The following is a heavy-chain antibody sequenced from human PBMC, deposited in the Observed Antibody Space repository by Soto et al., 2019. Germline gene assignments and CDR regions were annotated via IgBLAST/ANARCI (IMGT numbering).Heavy chain of an antibody. CDR2: TYYRSNRYY. CDR1: WDSVSTNRAT. CDR3: ARLIGNSWLDS. V-gene: IGHV6-1*01. J-gene: IGHJ5*01. D-gene: IGHD2-8*01. Sequence: SPTLSLTCASSWDSVSTNRATCDWFRQSPSRGLEWLGRTYYRSNRYYDYAASVKGRITISPDTPSNQFSLQLNSVTPDDTAVYYCARLIGNSWLDSWGQGTLVTVSS.